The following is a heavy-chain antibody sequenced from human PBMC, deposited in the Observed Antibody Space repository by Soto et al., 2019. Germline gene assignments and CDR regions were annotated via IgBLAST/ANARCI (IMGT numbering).Heavy chain of an antibody. CDR3: ARDGGSSSWYSGGYFDY. Sequence: GGSLRLSCAASGFPFSSYGMHWVRQAPGKGLEWVAVIWYDGSNKYYADSVKGRFTISRDNSKNTLYLQMNSLRAEDTAVYYCARDGGSSSWYSGGYFDYWGQGTLVTVSS. CDR1: GFPFSSYG. V-gene: IGHV3-33*01. CDR2: IWYDGSNK. D-gene: IGHD6-13*01. J-gene: IGHJ4*02.